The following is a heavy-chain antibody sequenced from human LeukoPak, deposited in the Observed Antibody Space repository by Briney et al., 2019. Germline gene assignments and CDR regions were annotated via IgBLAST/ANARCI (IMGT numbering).Heavy chain of an antibody. CDR2: IYSGGST. Sequence: GGSLRLSCAASGFTVSSNYMSWVRQAPGKGLEWVSVIYSGGSTYYADSVKGRFTISRDNSKNTLYLQMNSLRAEDTAVYYCARNDYFGSGSYYNPPGYWGQGTLVTVSS. CDR3: ARNDYFGSGSYYNPPGY. V-gene: IGHV3-66*01. CDR1: GFTVSSNY. J-gene: IGHJ4*02. D-gene: IGHD3-10*01.